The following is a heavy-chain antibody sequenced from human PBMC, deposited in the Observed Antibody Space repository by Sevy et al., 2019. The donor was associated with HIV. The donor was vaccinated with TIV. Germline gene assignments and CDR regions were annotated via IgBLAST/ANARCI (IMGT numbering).Heavy chain of an antibody. J-gene: IGHJ3*02. CDR3: ARERWDFWSGYWRDAFDI. D-gene: IGHD3-3*01. CDR2: IKQDGSEK. V-gene: IGHV3-7*01. Sequence: GGSLRLSCAASGFTFSSYWMSWVRQAPGKGLEWMANIKQDGSEKYYVDSVKGRFTISRDNAKNSLYLQMNSLRAEDTAVYYCARERWDFWSGYWRDAFDIWGQGTMVTVSS. CDR1: GFTFSSYW.